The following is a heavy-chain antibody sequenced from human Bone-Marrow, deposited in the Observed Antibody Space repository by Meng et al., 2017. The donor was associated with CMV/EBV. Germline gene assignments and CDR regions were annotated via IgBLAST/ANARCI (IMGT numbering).Heavy chain of an antibody. D-gene: IGHD3-22*01. J-gene: IGHJ5*02. CDR2: IYHSGST. CDR1: ISSSNW. CDR3: ARGSLRYDSSGYYQNWFDP. V-gene: IGHV4-4*02. Sequence: ISSSNWWSWVRQPPGKGLEWIGEIYHSGSTNYNPSPKSRVTISVDKSKNQFSLKLSSVTAADTAVYYCARGSLRYDSSGYYQNWFDPWGQGTLVTVSS.